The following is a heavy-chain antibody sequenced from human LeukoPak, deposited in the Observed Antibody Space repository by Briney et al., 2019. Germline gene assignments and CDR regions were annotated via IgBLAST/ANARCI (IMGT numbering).Heavy chain of an antibody. CDR3: ARARWSSGPWREFDY. CDR1: GFTFSSYW. Sequence: GGSLRLSCAASGFTFSSYWMHWVRQAPGKGLVWVSRINSDGSSTSYADSVKGRFTISRDNAKNTLYLQMNSLRAEDTAVYYCARARWSSGPWREFDYWGQGTLVTVSS. V-gene: IGHV3-74*01. CDR2: INSDGSST. J-gene: IGHJ4*02. D-gene: IGHD3-22*01.